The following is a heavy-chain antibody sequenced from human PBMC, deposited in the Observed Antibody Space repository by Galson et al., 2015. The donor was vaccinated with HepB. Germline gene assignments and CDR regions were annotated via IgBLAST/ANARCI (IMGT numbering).Heavy chain of an antibody. Sequence: SLRLSCAASGFTVTSNHMSWVRQAPGKGLEWVSVFYSGGSTFYADSVKGRFTISRDSSKNTLYLQMNSLRAEDTVVYYCAREYSATWFSGLGYWGQGTLVTVSS. CDR2: FYSGGST. CDR3: AREYSATWFSGLGY. V-gene: IGHV3-53*01. CDR1: GFTVTSNH. D-gene: IGHD5-12*01. J-gene: IGHJ4*02.